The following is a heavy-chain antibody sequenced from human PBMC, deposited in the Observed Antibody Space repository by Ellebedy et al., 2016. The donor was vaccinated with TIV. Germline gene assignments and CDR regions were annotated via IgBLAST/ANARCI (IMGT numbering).Heavy chain of an antibody. J-gene: IGHJ5*02. D-gene: IGHD3-10*01. Sequence: GESLKISXGASGFTFSSYGMHWVRQAPGKGLEWVAVISYDGSTKNYADSVKGRFTISRDNAKNSLYLQMSSLRADDTAVYYCARDALNSGYFNPWGQGTLVTVSS. CDR2: ISYDGSTK. CDR3: ARDALNSGYFNP. V-gene: IGHV3-30*03. CDR1: GFTFSSYG.